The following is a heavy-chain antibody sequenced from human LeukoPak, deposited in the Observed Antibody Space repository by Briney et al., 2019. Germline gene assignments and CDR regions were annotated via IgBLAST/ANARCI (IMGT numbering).Heavy chain of an antibody. J-gene: IGHJ4*02. CDR3: AGYIVVVVAANPIDY. Sequence: PSETLSLTCTVSGGSISSSSYYWGWIRQPPGKGLEWIGSIYYSGSTYYNPSLKSRVTISVATSKNQFSLKLSSVTAADTAVYYCAGYIVVVVAANPIDYWGQGTLVTVSS. CDR2: IYYSGST. V-gene: IGHV4-39*01. CDR1: GGSISSSSYY. D-gene: IGHD2-15*01.